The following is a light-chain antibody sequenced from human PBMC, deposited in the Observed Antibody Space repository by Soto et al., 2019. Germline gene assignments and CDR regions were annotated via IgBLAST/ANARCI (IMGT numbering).Light chain of an antibody. CDR1: SSNIGNNN. CDR3: AAWDDSLTGLL. V-gene: IGLV1-47*01. Sequence: QSVLTQPPSASGTPGQRVTISCSGSSSNIGNNNVYWYQQLPGTAPKLLIYGSNQRPSGVPDRFSGSKSGTSASLAISGLRSEDEADYYCAAWDDSLTGLLFGGGTKLTVL. J-gene: IGLJ2*01. CDR2: GSN.